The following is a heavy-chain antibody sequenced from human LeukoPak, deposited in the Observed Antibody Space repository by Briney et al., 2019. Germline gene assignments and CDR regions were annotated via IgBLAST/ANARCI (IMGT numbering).Heavy chain of an antibody. CDR3: ARESGSYEAYFDY. V-gene: IGHV1-69*13. D-gene: IGHD1-26*01. Sequence: SVKVSCKASGCTFSSYAISWVRQAPGQGLEWMGRIFPIFATANYAQKFQGRVTITADESTSTAYMELSSLRSEDTAVYYCARESGSYEAYFDYWGQGTLVTVSS. CDR2: IFPIFATA. CDR1: GCTFSSYA. J-gene: IGHJ4*02.